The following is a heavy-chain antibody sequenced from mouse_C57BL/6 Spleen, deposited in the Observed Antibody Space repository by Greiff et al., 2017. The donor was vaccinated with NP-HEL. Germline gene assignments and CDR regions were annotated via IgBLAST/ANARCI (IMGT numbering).Heavy chain of an antibody. CDR1: GFTFSSYA. Sequence: EVQLVESGGGLVKPGGSLKLSCAASGFTFSSYAMSWVRQTPEKRLEWVATISDGGSYTYYPDNVKGRFTISRDNAKNNLYLQMSHLKSEDTAMYYCARDRIVTTSYFDYWGQGTTLTVSS. CDR2: ISDGGSYT. CDR3: ARDRIVTTSYFDY. D-gene: IGHD2-5*01. J-gene: IGHJ2*01. V-gene: IGHV5-4*01.